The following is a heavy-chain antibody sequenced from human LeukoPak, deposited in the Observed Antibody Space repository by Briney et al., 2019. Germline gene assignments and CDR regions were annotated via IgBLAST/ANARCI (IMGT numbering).Heavy chain of an antibody. CDR2: IYDRGST. CDR1: GGSISTGGYY. J-gene: IGHJ4*02. V-gene: IGHV4-31*03. Sequence: SQTLSLTCTVSGGSISTGGYYWNWIRQHPGKGLGWIGCIYDRGSTCYNASLKRRITISLDTSKNQFSLKLKSVTAADTAVYYCAALLGDGSIDYWGQGTLVTVSS. CDR3: AALLGDGSIDY. D-gene: IGHD2-21*02.